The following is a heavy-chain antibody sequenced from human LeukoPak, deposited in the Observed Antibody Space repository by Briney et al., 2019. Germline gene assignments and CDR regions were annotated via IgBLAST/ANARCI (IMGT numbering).Heavy chain of an antibody. D-gene: IGHD1-1*01. CDR3: ARGPAGYN. J-gene: IGHJ4*02. CDR1: GFTVSSNH. Sequence: PGGFLRLSCAASGFTVSSNHMSWVRQAPGKGLEWVSVIYSGGSTDYADSVKGRFTISRDNSKNTLYFQMNSLRAEDTAVYHCARGPAGYNWGQGTLVTVPS. V-gene: IGHV3-53*01. CDR2: IYSGGST.